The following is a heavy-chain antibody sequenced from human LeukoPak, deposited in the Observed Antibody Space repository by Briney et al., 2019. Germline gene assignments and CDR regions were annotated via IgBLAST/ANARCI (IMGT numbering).Heavy chain of an antibody. J-gene: IGHJ4*02. CDR3: AKDRGSSVYVEHLDY. V-gene: IGHV3-30*02. CDR2: LQFDGSNK. D-gene: IGHD5/OR15-5a*01. CDR1: GFTFSDYG. Sequence: PGGSLRLSCAASGFTFSDYGMHWVRRAPGKGLEWVAFLQFDGSNKNYGDSVKGRFTISRDNSKHTLYLQMNNLRSEDTAVYYCAKDRGSSVYVEHLDYWGQGTLVSVSP.